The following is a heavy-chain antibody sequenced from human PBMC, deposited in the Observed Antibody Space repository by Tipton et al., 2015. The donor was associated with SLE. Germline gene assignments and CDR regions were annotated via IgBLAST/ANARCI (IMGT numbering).Heavy chain of an antibody. J-gene: IGHJ4*02. D-gene: IGHD2-15*01. Sequence: TLSLTCAVYGGSFSGYYWSWIRQPPGKGLEWIGEINHSGGTNYNPSLKSRVTISVDTSKNQFSLKLSSVTAADTAVYYCARCRGSCYSVDYWGQGTLVTVSS. CDR3: ARCRGSCYSVDY. CDR2: INHSGGT. CDR1: GGSFSGYY. V-gene: IGHV4-34*01.